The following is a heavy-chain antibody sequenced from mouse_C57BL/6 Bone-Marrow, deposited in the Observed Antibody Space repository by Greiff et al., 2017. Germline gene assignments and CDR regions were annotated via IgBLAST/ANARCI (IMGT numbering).Heavy chain of an antibody. Sequence: LVESGGGLVKPGGSLKLSCAASGFTFSSYTMSWVRQTPEQRLQWVAAISGGGGNTYYPDSVKGRFTISRDNDKNILYLQMSSLRSEDTALYYCSRQVTTVLATKYFDVWGTGTTVTVSS. CDR3: SRQVTTVLATKYFDV. CDR2: ISGGGGNT. CDR1: GFTFSSYT. J-gene: IGHJ1*03. D-gene: IGHD1-1*01. V-gene: IGHV5-9*01.